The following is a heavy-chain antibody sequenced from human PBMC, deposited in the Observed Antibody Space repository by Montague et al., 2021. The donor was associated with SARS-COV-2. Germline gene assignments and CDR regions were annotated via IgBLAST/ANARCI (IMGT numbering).Heavy chain of an antibody. CDR2: INHSGST. CDR1: GGSFSGYY. D-gene: IGHD2-2*01. J-gene: IGHJ6*02. CDR3: TREGYQVLWSDYYYYGMDV. Sequence: SETLSLTCAVCGGSFSGYYWSWIRQPPGKGLEWIGEINHSGSTNYNPSLKSRVTISVDTSKNQFSLKLSSVTAADTALYYCTREGYQVLWSDYYYYGMDVWGQGTTVTVSS. V-gene: IGHV4-34*01.